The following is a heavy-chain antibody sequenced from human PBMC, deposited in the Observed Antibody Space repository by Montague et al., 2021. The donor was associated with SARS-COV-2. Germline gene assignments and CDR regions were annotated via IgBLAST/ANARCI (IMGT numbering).Heavy chain of an antibody. J-gene: IGHJ6*02. CDR2: TYYRSKWYN. CDR1: GDSVSSTSAA. Sequence: CAISGDSVSSTSAAWNWIRQSPSRGLEWLGGTYYRSKWYNDYAVSVKSRITINPDTSKNQFSLQLNSVTPEDTAVYYCASGRMVPYSSSWTALYYYYGMDVWGQGTTVTVSS. D-gene: IGHD6-13*01. V-gene: IGHV6-1*01. CDR3: ASGRMVPYSSSWTALYYYYGMDV.